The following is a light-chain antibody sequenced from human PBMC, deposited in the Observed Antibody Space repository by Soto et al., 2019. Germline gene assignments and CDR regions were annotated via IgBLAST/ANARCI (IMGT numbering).Light chain of an antibody. CDR3: QSHDSSLSAYV. CDR2: GNS. V-gene: IGLV1-40*01. CDR1: SSNIGAGYD. J-gene: IGLJ1*01. Sequence: QSVLTQPPSVSGAPGHRVTISFTGSSSNIGAGYDVHWYQQLPGTAPKLLIYGNSNRPSGVPDRFSGSKSGTSASLAITGLQAEDEADFYCQSHDSSLSAYVFGTGTKLTVL.